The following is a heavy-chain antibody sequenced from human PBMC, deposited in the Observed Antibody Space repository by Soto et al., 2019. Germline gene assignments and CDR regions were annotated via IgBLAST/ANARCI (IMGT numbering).Heavy chain of an antibody. CDR1: GGSISSSSYY. Sequence: SETLSLTCTVSGGSISSSSYYWGWIRQPPGKGLEWIGSIYYSGSTYYNPSLKSRVTISVDTSKNQFSLKLSSVTAADTAVYYCARHEVTTGNWFDPWGQGTLVTVSS. V-gene: IGHV4-39*01. D-gene: IGHD4-4*01. J-gene: IGHJ5*02. CDR2: IYYSGST. CDR3: ARHEVTTGNWFDP.